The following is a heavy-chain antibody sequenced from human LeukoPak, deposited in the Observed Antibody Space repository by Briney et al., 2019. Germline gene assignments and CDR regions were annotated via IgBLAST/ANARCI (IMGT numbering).Heavy chain of an antibody. CDR1: GFTFSSYA. V-gene: IGHV3-23*01. D-gene: IGHD2/OR15-2a*01. CDR2: ISGSGDTT. J-gene: IGHJ4*02. Sequence: GGSLRLSCAASGFTFSSYAMSWVRQAPGKGLEWVSAISGSGDTTYYAVSVKGRFTISRDNSKNTLYLQMNSLRADVTALYYCARRSRTETSFTGFDYWGQGSLVTVSS. CDR3: ARRSRTETSFTGFDY.